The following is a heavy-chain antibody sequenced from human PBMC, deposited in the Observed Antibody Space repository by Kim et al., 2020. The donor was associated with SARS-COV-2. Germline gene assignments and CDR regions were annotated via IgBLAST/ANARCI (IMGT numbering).Heavy chain of an antibody. CDR2: IYGGGTST. J-gene: IGHJ4*02. D-gene: IGHD3-22*01. CDR1: GFTFSSYV. CDR3: ARHYYYSSALFDY. V-gene: IGHV3-23*03. Sequence: GGSLRLSCAASGFTFSSYVMSWVRQAPGKGLEWISVIYGGGTSTNYADSVKGRFTISRDNSKNTLYLQMNSLTAEDTAVYYCARHYYYSSALFDYWGQGTLVTVSS.